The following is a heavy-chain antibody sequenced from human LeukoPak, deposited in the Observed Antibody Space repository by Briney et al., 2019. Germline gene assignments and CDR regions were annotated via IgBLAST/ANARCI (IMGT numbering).Heavy chain of an antibody. CDR3: AIAPYCSSTSCPHWFDA. J-gene: IGHJ5*02. V-gene: IGHV1-2*02. CDR1: GYTFTGYY. D-gene: IGHD2-2*01. CDR2: INPNSGGT. Sequence: ASVKVTFKASGYTFTGYYMPWVRQAPGQGLEWMGWINPNSGGTNYAQKFQGRVTMTRDTSISTAYMELSRLRSDDTAVYYCAIAPYCSSTSCPHWFDAWSQGTLVTVSS.